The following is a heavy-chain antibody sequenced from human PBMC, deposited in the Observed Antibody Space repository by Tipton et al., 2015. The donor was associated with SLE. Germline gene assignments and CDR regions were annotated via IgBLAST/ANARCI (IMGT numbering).Heavy chain of an antibody. V-gene: IGHV3-30*02. CDR2: IRYDGSDK. D-gene: IGHD5/OR15-5a*01. CDR3: AKWGSTITGYYYGMDV. J-gene: IGHJ6*02. Sequence: GSLRLSCAASGFTFSSYGMHWVRQAPGKGLEWVAFIRYDGSDKFYADSVKGRFTISRDNSKNTLYLQMNSLRAEDTAVYYCAKWGSTITGYYYGMDVWGQGTTVTVSS. CDR1: GFTFSSYG.